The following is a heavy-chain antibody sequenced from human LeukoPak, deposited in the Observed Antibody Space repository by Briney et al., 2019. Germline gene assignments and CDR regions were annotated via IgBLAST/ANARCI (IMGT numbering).Heavy chain of an antibody. J-gene: IGHJ3*02. CDR1: GGSFSGYY. CDR2: INHSGST. Sequence: PSETLSLTCAVYGGSFSGYYWSWIRQSPGKGLEWIGEINHSGSTNYNPSLKSRVTISVDTSKNQFSLKLSSVTAADTAVYYCARGVGATEGDAFDIWGQGTMVTVSS. CDR3: ARGVGATEGDAFDI. D-gene: IGHD1-26*01. V-gene: IGHV4-34*01.